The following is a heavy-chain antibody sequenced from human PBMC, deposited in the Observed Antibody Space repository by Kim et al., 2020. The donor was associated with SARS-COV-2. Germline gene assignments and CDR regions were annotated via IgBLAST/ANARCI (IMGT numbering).Heavy chain of an antibody. Sequence: ASVKVSCKPSGSTFTTFSVNWVRQAPGQGLQWMGGINTNTGHTTYAQGFTGRFVFSLDTSVSKAYLEINNLKAGDTAIYFCAELSMISAFDIWGPGIVVT. J-gene: IGHJ3*02. CDR3: AELSMISAFDI. CDR2: INTNTGHT. V-gene: IGHV7-4-1*02. D-gene: IGHD3-22*01. CDR1: GSTFTTFS.